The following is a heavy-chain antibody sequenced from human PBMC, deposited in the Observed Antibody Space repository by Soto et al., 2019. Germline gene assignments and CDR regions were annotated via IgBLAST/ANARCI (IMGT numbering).Heavy chain of an antibody. J-gene: IGHJ6*02. CDR2: ISGSGGST. D-gene: IGHD3-22*01. CDR1: GFTFSNYA. V-gene: IGHV3-23*01. CDR3: AKDQDYYDSRGHIPYYYYYGMDV. Sequence: GGSLRLSCAASGFTFSNYAVTWVRQAPGKGLEWVSTISGSGGSTYYADSVKGRFTISRDNSKNTLYLQMNSLRAEDTAVYYCAKDQDYYDSRGHIPYYYYYGMDVWGQGTTVTVSS.